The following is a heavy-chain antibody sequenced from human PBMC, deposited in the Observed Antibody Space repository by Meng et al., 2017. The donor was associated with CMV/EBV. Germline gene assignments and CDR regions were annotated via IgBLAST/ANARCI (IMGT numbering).Heavy chain of an antibody. CDR1: GFTFSSYG. CDR2: IRYDGSNK. V-gene: IGHV3-30*02. J-gene: IGHJ4*02. D-gene: IGHD1-1*01. Sequence: QVQLVGSGGGGVQPGGSLRLTCAAFGFTFSSYGMHWVRQAPGKGLEWVAFIRYDGSNKYYADSVKGRFTISRDNSKNTLYLQMNSLRAEDTAVYYCAKGPTGTADYWGQGTLVTVSS. CDR3: AKGPTGTADY.